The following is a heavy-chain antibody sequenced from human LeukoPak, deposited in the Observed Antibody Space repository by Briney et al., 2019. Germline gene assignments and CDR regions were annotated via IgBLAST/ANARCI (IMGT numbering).Heavy chain of an antibody. J-gene: IGHJ4*02. V-gene: IGHV3-23*01. CDR1: GFTFSSYA. CDR2: ISGGGGST. CDR3: VKGHGWYCSGGSCFFDY. Sequence: GGSLRLSCAASGFTFSSYAMSWVRQAPGKGLEWVSAISGGGGSTYYADSVKGRLTISRDNSKNTLYLQMSSLRSEDRAVYYCVKGHGWYCSGGSCFFDYWGQGTLVTVSS. D-gene: IGHD2-15*01.